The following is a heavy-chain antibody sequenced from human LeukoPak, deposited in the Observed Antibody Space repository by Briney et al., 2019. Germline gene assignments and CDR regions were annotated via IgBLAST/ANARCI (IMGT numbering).Heavy chain of an antibody. Sequence: GASVKVSCKASGGTFSSYAISWVRQAPGQGFEWMGRIIPIFGIANYAQKFQGRVTITADKSTSTAYMELSSLRSEDTAVYYCARVGSSWSTAFDYWGQGTLVTVSS. CDR1: GGTFSSYA. D-gene: IGHD6-13*01. V-gene: IGHV1-69*04. J-gene: IGHJ4*02. CDR2: IIPIFGIA. CDR3: ARVGSSWSTAFDY.